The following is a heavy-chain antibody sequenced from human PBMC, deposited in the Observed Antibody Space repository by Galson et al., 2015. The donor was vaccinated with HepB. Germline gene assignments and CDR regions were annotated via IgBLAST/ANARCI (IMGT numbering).Heavy chain of an antibody. D-gene: IGHD1-26*01. J-gene: IGHJ3*02. CDR3: ARDRELSDAFDI. CDR1: GFTFSSYS. V-gene: IGHV3-48*01. Sequence: SLRLSCAASGFTFSSYSMNRVRQAPGKGLEWVSYISSSSSTICYADSVKGRFTISRDNAKNSLYLQMNSLRAEDTAVYYCARDRELSDAFDIWGQGTMVTVSS. CDR2: ISSSSSTI.